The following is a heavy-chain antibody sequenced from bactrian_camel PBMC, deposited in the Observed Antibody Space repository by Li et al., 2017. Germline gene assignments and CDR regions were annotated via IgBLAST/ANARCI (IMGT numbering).Heavy chain of an antibody. V-gene: IGHV3S40*01. D-gene: IGHD4*01. CDR2: INSGGGST. CDR1: GFIFSTYD. J-gene: IGHJ6*01. Sequence: VQLVESGGGLVQPGGSLRLSCVASGFIFSTYDMTWVRQAPGKGLEWVSSINSGGGSTHYSDSVKGRFIISRDNAKNTVNLQLNSLKIEDMGTYYCARDRLMRYGDSSYSKVDIRPTFAYWGQGTQVTVS. CDR3: ARDRLMRYGDSSYSKVDIRPTFAY.